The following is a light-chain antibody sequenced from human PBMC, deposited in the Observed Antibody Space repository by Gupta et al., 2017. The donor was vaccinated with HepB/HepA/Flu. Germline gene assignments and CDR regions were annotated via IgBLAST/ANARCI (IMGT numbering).Light chain of an antibody. CDR3: LQYNNWPRT. Sequence: IVMTQSQATLSVSPGDRATLSCRASQSVSRDLAWYQQIPGQAPRLVIYATSTRAAGIPGRFSGSGSGTDFTLTISSLQSEDFAVYFCLQYNNWPRTFGQGTKVEIK. CDR1: QSVSRD. CDR2: ATS. J-gene: IGKJ1*01. V-gene: IGKV3-15*01.